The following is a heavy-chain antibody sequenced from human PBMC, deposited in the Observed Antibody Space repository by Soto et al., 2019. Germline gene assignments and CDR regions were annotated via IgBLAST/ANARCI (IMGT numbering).Heavy chain of an antibody. J-gene: IGHJ4*02. CDR3: ARGRYDSGPIDY. CDR2: INHSGST. Sequence: QVQLQQWGAGLLKPSETLSLTCAVYGGSFSGYYWSWIRQPPGKGLEWIGEINHSGSTNYNPSLKSRVTIAVDTSKNQFSLKLSSVTDADTAVYYCARGRYDSGPIDYWGQGTLVTVSS. V-gene: IGHV4-34*01. D-gene: IGHD5-12*01. CDR1: GGSFSGYY.